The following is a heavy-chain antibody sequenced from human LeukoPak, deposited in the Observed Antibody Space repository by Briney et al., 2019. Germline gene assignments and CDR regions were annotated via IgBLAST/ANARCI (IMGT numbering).Heavy chain of an antibody. Sequence: SQTLSLTCTVSGGSISSGSYYWTWVRQPAGRGLEWIGRIYTSGSTNYNPSLKSRVTMSVDTSKNQFSLKLSSVTAADTAVYYCAREFPADIVVVPAATDWGQGTLVTVSS. CDR2: IYTSGST. D-gene: IGHD2-2*01. V-gene: IGHV4-61*02. CDR3: AREFPADIVVVPAATD. CDR1: GGSISSGSYY. J-gene: IGHJ4*02.